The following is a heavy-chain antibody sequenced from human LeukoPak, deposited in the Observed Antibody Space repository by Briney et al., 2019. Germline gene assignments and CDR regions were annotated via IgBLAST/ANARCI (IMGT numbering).Heavy chain of an antibody. CDR1: GFSFSTYG. CDR2: IWSDGNNK. D-gene: IGHD7-27*01. Sequence: PGGSLRLSCGASGFSFSTYGMHWVRQAPGKGLEWVAVIWSDGNNKYYAESVVGRFTISRDNSKNTLSLQMDSLRAEDTAVYYCAREKRAGTGGSMATFNLWGQGTLVTVSS. V-gene: IGHV3-33*01. J-gene: IGHJ3*01. CDR3: AREKRAGTGGSMATFNL.